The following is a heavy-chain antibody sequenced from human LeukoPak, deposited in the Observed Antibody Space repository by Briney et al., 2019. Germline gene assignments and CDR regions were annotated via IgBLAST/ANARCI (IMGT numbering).Heavy chain of an antibody. D-gene: IGHD3-22*01. Sequence: ASVKVSCKASGYTFTSYYMHWVRQAPGQGLEWMGIINPSGGSTSYAQKFQGRVTMTRDTSTSTVYMELSSLRSEDTAVYYCARGRYRESRYYYAWSYWGQGTLVTVSS. CDR2: INPSGGST. CDR1: GYTFTSYY. CDR3: ARGRYRESRYYYAWSY. J-gene: IGHJ4*02. V-gene: IGHV1-46*01.